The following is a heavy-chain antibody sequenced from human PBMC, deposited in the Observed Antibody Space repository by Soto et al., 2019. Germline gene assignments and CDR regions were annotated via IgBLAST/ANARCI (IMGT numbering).Heavy chain of an antibody. J-gene: IGHJ4*02. V-gene: IGHV3-30*03. CDR2: ISYDGSNK. CDR1: GFTFSGYV. D-gene: IGHD2-15*01. CDR3: ARDGYCSGGTCYSAGFDY. Sequence: PGGSLGLSCAASGFTFSGYVLPWVRQGPGKGLEWVAVISYDGSNKYYADSVKGRFTISRDSSKNTLYLQMNSLRAEDTAAYYCARDGYCSGGTCYSAGFDYWGQGTLVTVSS.